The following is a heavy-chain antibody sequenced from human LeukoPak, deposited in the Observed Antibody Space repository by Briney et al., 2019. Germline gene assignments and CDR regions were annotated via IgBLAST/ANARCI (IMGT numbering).Heavy chain of an antibody. CDR3: ARSYCSSTSCLPRCDY. V-gene: IGHV1-18*01. Sequence: ASVKVSCKASGYTFTSYGISWVRQAPGQGLEWMGWISAYNGNTNYAQKLQGRVTMTTDTSTSTVYMELRSLRSDDTAVYYCARSYCSSTSCLPRCDYWGQGTLVTVSS. J-gene: IGHJ4*02. CDR2: ISAYNGNT. D-gene: IGHD2-2*01. CDR1: GYTFTSYG.